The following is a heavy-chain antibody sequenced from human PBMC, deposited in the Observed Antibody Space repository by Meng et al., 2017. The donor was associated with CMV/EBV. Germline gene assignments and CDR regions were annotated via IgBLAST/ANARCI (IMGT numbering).Heavy chain of an antibody. CDR2: ISSSSSYI. D-gene: IGHD5-24*01. J-gene: IGHJ6*02. Sequence: GESLKISCAASGFTFSSYSMNWVRQAPGKGLEWVSPISSSSSYIYYADSVKGRFTISRDNAKNSLYLQMNSLRAEDTAVYYCARAASGGSERWDYYYYGLDVWGQGTTVTVSS. CDR1: GFTFSSYS. V-gene: IGHV3-21*01. CDR3: ARAASGGSERWDYYYYGLDV.